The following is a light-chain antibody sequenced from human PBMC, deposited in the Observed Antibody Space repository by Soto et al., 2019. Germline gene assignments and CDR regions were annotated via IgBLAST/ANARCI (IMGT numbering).Light chain of an antibody. V-gene: IGKV1-5*01. CDR2: DVS. CDR3: QQYYSYPRT. J-gene: IGKJ1*01. CDR1: QTISDW. Sequence: DIQMTQSPSTLSASVGDRFTITFRASQTISDWLAWYQQKPGKAPKLLIYDVSSLESGVPSRFSGSGSGTEFTLTISSLQPDDFATYYCQQYYSYPRTFGQGTKVDIK.